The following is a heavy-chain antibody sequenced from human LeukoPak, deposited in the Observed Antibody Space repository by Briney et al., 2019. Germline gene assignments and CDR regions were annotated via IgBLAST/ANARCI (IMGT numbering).Heavy chain of an antibody. J-gene: IGHJ4*02. CDR3: ARDDYRSFYEY. D-gene: IGHD4-11*01. CDR2: IKGDGSHT. Sequence: GGSLRLSCAASGFFFRNYWMHWVRQAPGKGLVWVSRIKGDGSHTSYADSVKGRFTISRDNAKKSLYLQMNSLRAEDTAVYYCARDDYRSFYEYWGQGTLVTVSS. CDR1: GFFFRNYW. V-gene: IGHV3-74*01.